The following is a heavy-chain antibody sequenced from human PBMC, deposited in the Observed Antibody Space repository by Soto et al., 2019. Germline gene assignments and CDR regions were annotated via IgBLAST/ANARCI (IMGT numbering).Heavy chain of an antibody. CDR2: IYYSGST. CDR1: GGSISSGDYY. CDR3: ARTTVTTATQSYYYYGMDV. D-gene: IGHD4-4*01. Sequence: QVQLQESGPGLVKPSQTLSLTCTVSGGSISSGDYYWSWIRQPPGKGLEWIGYIYYSGSTYYNPSLKSRVTISVDTCKNQFSLKLSSVTAADTAVYYCARTTVTTATQSYYYYGMDVWGQGTTVTVSS. J-gene: IGHJ6*02. V-gene: IGHV4-30-4*01.